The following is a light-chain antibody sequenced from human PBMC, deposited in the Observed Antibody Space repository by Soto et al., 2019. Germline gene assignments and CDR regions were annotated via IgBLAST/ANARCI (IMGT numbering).Light chain of an antibody. CDR2: AAS. V-gene: IGKV1-39*01. CDR3: QQSYSTRWT. CDR1: QSISSY. J-gene: IGKJ1*01. Sequence: DIQMTQSPSSLSASAVDRVHMTCRASQSISSYLNWYQQKPGKAPKLLIDAASSLQSGVPSRFSGSGAGTDFTLTISSLQPEDFATYYCQQSYSTRWTFGQGTKVDIK.